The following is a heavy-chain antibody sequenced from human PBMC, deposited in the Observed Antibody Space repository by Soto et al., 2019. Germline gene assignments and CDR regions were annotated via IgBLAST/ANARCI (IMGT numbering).Heavy chain of an antibody. V-gene: IGHV3-48*02. J-gene: IGHJ5*02. CDR2: ISSSSSTI. CDR3: ARGAYYDFWSGEKEDNWFDP. CDR1: GFTFSSYS. Sequence: GGSLRLSCAASGFTFSSYSMNWVRQAPGKGLEWVSYISSSSSTIYYADSVKGRFTISRDNAKNSLYLQMNSLRDEDTAVYYCARGAYYDFWSGEKEDNWFDPWGQGTLVTVSS. D-gene: IGHD3-3*01.